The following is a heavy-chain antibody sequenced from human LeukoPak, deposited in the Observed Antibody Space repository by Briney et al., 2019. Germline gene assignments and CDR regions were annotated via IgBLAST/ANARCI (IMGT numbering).Heavy chain of an antibody. CDR3: ARGGTTFEH. Sequence: GGSLRLPCAASGFTFSSYEMNWVRQAPGKGLEWVSYISSSGSIYYADSVKGRFTISRDNAKNSLYLQMNSLTAEDTAVYYCARGGTTFEHWGQGTLVTVSS. V-gene: IGHV3-48*03. CDR2: ISSSGSI. D-gene: IGHD1-1*01. CDR1: GFTFSSYE. J-gene: IGHJ4*02.